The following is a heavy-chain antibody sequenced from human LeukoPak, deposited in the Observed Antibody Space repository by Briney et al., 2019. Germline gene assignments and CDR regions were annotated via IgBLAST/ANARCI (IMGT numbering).Heavy chain of an antibody. CDR2: ISAYNGNT. V-gene: IGHV1-18*01. D-gene: IGHD6-6*01. Sequence: ASVKVSSKASGYTFTSYGISWVRQAPGQGLEWMGWISAYNGNTNYAQKLQGRVTMTTDTSTSTAYMELRSLRSDDTAVYYCAREGDSSSSLWGFDHYYYYMDVWGKGTTVTISS. CDR1: GYTFTSYG. CDR3: AREGDSSSSLWGFDHYYYYMDV. J-gene: IGHJ6*03.